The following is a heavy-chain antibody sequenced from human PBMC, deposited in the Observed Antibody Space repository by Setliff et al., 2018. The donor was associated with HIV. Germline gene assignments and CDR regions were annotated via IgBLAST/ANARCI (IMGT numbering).Heavy chain of an antibody. D-gene: IGHD3-9*01. Sequence: GSLRLSCAASGFTFSSYAMSWVRQAPGKGLEWISAFRSSGDIKYYADSVRGRFTISSDNSKNTLFLQMNSLRVEDTAVYYCARDSSRGYLDWLSLKYYYSYYIDVWGKGTTVTVSS. CDR3: ARDSSRGYLDWLSLKYYYSYYIDV. CDR2: FRSSGDIK. CDR1: GFTFSSYA. J-gene: IGHJ6*03. V-gene: IGHV3-23*01.